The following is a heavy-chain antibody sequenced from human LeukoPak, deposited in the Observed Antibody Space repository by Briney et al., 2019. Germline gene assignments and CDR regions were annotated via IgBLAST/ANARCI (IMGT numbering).Heavy chain of an antibody. V-gene: IGHV3-48*03. CDR1: GFTFSTYE. CDR2: ISSSGNTI. CDR3: ARGFGAEMGAFDI. D-gene: IGHD3-10*01. Sequence: GGSLRLSCAASGFTFSTYEMNWVRQAPGKGLEWVSYISSSGNTIYYADSVKGRFTISRDNAKNALYLQMNSLRAEDTAVYYCARGFGAEMGAFDIWGQGTMVTVSS. J-gene: IGHJ3*02.